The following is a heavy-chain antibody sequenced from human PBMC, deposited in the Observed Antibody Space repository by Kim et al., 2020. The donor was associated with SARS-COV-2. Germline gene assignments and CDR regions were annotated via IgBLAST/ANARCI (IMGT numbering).Heavy chain of an antibody. CDR2: IIPIFGTA. CDR3: ARGSDYYGSGSYFIRYHYYYYGMDV. D-gene: IGHD3-10*01. J-gene: IGHJ6*02. Sequence: SVKVSCKASGGTFSSYAISWVRQAPGQGLEWMGGIIPIFGTANYAQKFQGRVTITADESTSTAYMELSSLRSEDTAVYYCARGSDYYGSGSYFIRYHYYYYGMDVWGQGTTVTVSS. CDR1: GGTFSSYA. V-gene: IGHV1-69*13.